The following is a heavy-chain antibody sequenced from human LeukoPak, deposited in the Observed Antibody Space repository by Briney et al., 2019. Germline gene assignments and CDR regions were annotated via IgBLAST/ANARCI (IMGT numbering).Heavy chain of an antibody. CDR2: INPDGRDT. D-gene: IGHD2-21*02. CDR3: TSWGDTTAEYFQR. J-gene: IGHJ1*01. CDR1: GFTFNRCW. V-gene: IGHV3-7*01. Sequence: GGSLRLSCVVSGFTFNRCWMNWVRQAPGKGLEWVARINPDGRDTYYVDSVKGRFTISRDNAQNSMYLQMNSLRVEDTAVYYCTSWGDTTAEYFQRWGQGTLVTVSS.